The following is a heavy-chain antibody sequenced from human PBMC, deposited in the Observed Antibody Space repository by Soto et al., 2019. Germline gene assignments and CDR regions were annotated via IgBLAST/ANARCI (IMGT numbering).Heavy chain of an antibody. V-gene: IGHV3-30*18. D-gene: IGHD4-17*01. J-gene: IGHJ6*02. CDR1: GLNFSRYA. CDR3: VKGEVSGDYGIYYGMDV. Sequence: LGLSCASSGLNFSRYAMLWVPEAPGKGLEWVAVISFDGRKKHYGDSVKGRLTVSRDNPKNTMYLQMNSWRAEDTAVYYCVKGEVSGDYGIYYGMDVWGQGTTVTVSS. CDR2: ISFDGRKK.